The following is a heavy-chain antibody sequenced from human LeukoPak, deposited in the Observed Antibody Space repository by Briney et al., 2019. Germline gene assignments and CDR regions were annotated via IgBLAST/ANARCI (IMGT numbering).Heavy chain of an antibody. CDR1: DDSINSNY. V-gene: IGHV4-59*08. CDR3: ARRSDADWYFDV. Sequence: SETLSLTCSVSDDSINSNYWSWIRQPPGKGLEWIGYLYNSGSTNYNPSLKSRVTISVDTSKTQFSLRLSSVTAADTGVYYCARRSDADWYFDVWGRGTMVTVSS. D-gene: IGHD1-26*01. J-gene: IGHJ2*01. CDR2: LYNSGST.